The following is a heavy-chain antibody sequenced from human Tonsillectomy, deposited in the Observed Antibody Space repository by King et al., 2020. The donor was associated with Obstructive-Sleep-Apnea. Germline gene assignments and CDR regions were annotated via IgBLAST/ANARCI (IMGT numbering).Heavy chain of an antibody. J-gene: IGHJ3*02. V-gene: IGHV2-26*01. D-gene: IGHD3-22*01. CDR1: GFSLSNARMG. CDR2: IFSNDEK. CDR3: ARLTYYYDSSGYTDAFDI. Sequence: VTLKESGPVLVKPTETLTLTCTVSGFSLSNARMGVSWIRQPPGKALEWLAHIFSNDEKSYSTSLKSRLTISKDTSKSQVVLTMTNMDPVDTATYYWARLTYYYDSSGYTDAFDIWGQGTMVTVSS.